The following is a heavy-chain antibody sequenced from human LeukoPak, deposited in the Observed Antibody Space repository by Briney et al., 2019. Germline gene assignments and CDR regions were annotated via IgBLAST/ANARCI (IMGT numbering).Heavy chain of an antibody. J-gene: IGHJ4*02. Sequence: PGGSLRLSCAASGFTFSSYAISWGRQAPGKGLEWVSAISGSGGSTYYADSVKGRFTISRDNSKNTLYLQMNSLRAEDTAVYYCAKGFSSSWTAWGQRTLVTVSS. CDR3: AKGFSSSWTA. CDR2: ISGSGGST. CDR1: GFTFSSYA. D-gene: IGHD6-13*01. V-gene: IGHV3-23*01.